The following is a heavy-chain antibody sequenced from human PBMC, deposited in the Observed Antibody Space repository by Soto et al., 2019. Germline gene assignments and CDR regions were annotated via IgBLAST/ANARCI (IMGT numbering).Heavy chain of an antibody. J-gene: IGHJ6*03. D-gene: IGHD6-13*01. CDR3: ANGAAADPSVYYYYMDV. CDR2: ISGSGGST. V-gene: IGHV3-23*01. CDR1: GFTFSSYA. Sequence: GGSLRLSCAASGFTFSSYAMSWVRQAPGKGLDWVSTISGSGGSTYYADSVKGRFTISRDNSKNTLYLQMNSLRAEDTAVYYCANGAAADPSVYYYYMDVWGKGTTVTVSS.